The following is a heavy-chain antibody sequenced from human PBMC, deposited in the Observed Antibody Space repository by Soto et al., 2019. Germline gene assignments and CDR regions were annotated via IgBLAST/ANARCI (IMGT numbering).Heavy chain of an antibody. V-gene: IGHV3-23*01. D-gene: IGHD6-13*01. CDR3: AKTGIAAAGPYDYFDY. J-gene: IGHJ4*02. CDR2: ISGSGGST. Sequence: SLRLSCAASGFTFSSYAMSWVRQAPGKGLEWVSAISGSGGSTYYADSVKGRFTISRDNSKNTLYLQMNSLRAEDTAVYYCAKTGIAAAGPYDYFDYWGQGTLVTVSS. CDR1: GFTFSSYA.